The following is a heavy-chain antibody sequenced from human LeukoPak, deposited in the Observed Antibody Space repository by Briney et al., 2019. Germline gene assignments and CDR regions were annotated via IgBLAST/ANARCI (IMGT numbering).Heavy chain of an antibody. CDR1: GFTVSSNY. CDR3: VKGWDYQMDV. D-gene: IGHD6-13*01. V-gene: IGHV3-66*01. CDR2: IYSGGST. J-gene: IGHJ6*03. Sequence: GGSLRLSCAASGFTVSSNYMSWVRQAPGKGLEWVSVIYSGGSTYYADSVKGRFTIPRDNSKNTLSLEMDSLRTEDTAVYYCVKGWDYQMDVWGKGTTVTISS.